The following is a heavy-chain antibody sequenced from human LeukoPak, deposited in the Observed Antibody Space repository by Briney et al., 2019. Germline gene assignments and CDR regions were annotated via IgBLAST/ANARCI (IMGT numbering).Heavy chain of an antibody. D-gene: IGHD3-22*01. Sequence: SETLSLTCTVSGGSISSYYWSWIRQPPGKGLEWIGYIYYSGSTNYNPSLKSRVTISVDTSKNQFSLKLSSVTAADTAVYYCARDRSSYYYDSSGYHDLWGRGTLVTVSS. CDR3: ARDRSSYYYDSSGYHDL. CDR2: IYYSGST. V-gene: IGHV4-59*01. J-gene: IGHJ2*01. CDR1: GGSISSYY.